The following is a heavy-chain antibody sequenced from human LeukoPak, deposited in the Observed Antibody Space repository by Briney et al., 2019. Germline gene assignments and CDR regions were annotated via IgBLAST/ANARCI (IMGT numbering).Heavy chain of an antibody. D-gene: IGHD5-12*01. J-gene: IGHJ3*01. CDR2: IDNDGGET. Sequence: QPGGSLRLSCAASGFTFRSYWIHWVRQAQGKGLVWVGRIDNDGGETIYADSVRGRFTVSRENAKNTLYLQMNSLRAEDTAVYFCARGGFSHGFDVWGQGTVVTVSS. V-gene: IGHV3-74*01. CDR3: ARGGFSHGFDV. CDR1: GFTFRSYW.